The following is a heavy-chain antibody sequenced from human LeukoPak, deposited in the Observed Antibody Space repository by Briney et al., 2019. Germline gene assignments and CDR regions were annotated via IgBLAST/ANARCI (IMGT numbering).Heavy chain of an antibody. D-gene: IGHD2-15*01. Sequence: GGSLRLSCAASGFTFSSYEMNWVRQAPGKGLEWVSYISSSDNTISYAGSVKGRFTISRDNAKNSLYLQMDSLRAEDTAVYYCARGRYCSGFSCCDYWGQGTLVTVSS. V-gene: IGHV3-48*03. CDR2: ISSSDNTI. CDR3: ARGRYCSGFSCCDY. CDR1: GFTFSSYE. J-gene: IGHJ4*02.